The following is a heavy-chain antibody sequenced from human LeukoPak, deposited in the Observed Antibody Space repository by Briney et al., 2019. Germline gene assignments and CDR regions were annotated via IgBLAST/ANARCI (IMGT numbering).Heavy chain of an antibody. CDR2: IYTSGST. Sequence: SETLSLTCTVSGGSISSSSYYWSWIRQPAGKGLEWIGRIYTSGSTNYNPSLKSRVTMSVDTSKNQFSLKLSSVTAADTAVYYCARAVVRGVIIRRYYFDYWGQGTLVTVSS. D-gene: IGHD3-10*01. V-gene: IGHV4-61*02. J-gene: IGHJ4*02. CDR1: GGSISSSSYY. CDR3: ARAVVRGVIIRRYYFDY.